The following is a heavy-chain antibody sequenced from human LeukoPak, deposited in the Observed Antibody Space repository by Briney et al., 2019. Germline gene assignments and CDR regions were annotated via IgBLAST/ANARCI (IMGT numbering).Heavy chain of an antibody. J-gene: IGHJ4*02. CDR3: ARYNWNSAPFDY. D-gene: IGHD1-20*01. CDR1: GFIFSNFG. V-gene: IGHV3-33*01. CDR2: IWHNGINK. Sequence: GGSLRLSCAASGFIFSNFGMHWVRQAPGKGLEWVAVIWHNGINKYYMDSVKGRFTISRDNAKSTLYLQMNSLRAEDTAVYYCARYNWNSAPFDYWGQGTLVTVSS.